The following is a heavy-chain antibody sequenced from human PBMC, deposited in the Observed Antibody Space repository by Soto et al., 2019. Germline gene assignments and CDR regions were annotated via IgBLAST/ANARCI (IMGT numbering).Heavy chain of an antibody. CDR2: ISGSGGST. CDR3: AKGLSIAARPMWFDP. V-gene: IGHV3-23*01. D-gene: IGHD6-6*01. CDR1: GFTYSSYA. Sequence: EVQLLESGGGLVQPGGSLRLSCAASGFTYSSYAMSWVRQAPGKGLEWVSAISGSGGSTYYADSVKGRFTISRDNSKNTLYLQMNSLRAEDTAEYYCAKGLSIAARPMWFDPWGQGTLVTVSS. J-gene: IGHJ5*02.